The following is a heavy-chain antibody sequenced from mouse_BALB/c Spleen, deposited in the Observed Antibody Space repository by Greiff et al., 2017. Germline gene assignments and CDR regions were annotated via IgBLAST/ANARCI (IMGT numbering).Heavy chain of an antibody. Sequence: VQLKESGAELVKPGASVKLSCTASGFNIKDTYMHWVKQRPEQGLEWIGRIDPANGNTKYDPKFQGKATITADTSSNTAYLQLSSLTSEDTAVYYCAELGPYYFDYWGQGTTLTVSS. V-gene: IGHV14-3*02. CDR1: GFNIKDTY. CDR2: IDPANGNT. CDR3: AELGPYYFDY. D-gene: IGHD4-1*01. J-gene: IGHJ2*01.